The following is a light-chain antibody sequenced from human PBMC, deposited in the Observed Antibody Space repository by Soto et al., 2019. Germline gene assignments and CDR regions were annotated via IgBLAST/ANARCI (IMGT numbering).Light chain of an antibody. CDR1: QSFSSK. V-gene: IGKV3-15*01. Sequence: MTQSTLSLPVSPGERATLSCNGSQSFSSKLVGYQQKPGQAPRFLIYDASTRAAGIPARFRGSGSWTEFTLTIDSLQSEDFAVYYCQQYNDWPPAFGGGTKVDIK. CDR2: DAS. CDR3: QQYNDWPPA. J-gene: IGKJ4*01.